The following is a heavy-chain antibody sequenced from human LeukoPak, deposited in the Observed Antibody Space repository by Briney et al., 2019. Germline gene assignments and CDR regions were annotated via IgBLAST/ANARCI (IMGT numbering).Heavy chain of an antibody. V-gene: IGHV1-2*02. D-gene: IGHD3-16*01. CDR3: ARVLGDYPYGPPWFDP. CDR2: INPNSGGT. J-gene: IGHJ5*02. Sequence: ASVKVSCKASGYTFTGYYMHWVRQAPGQGLEWMGWINPNSGGTNYAQKFQGRVTMTRDTSISTAYMELSRLRSDDTALYHCARVLGDYPYGPPWFDPWGQGTLVTVSS. CDR1: GYTFTGYY.